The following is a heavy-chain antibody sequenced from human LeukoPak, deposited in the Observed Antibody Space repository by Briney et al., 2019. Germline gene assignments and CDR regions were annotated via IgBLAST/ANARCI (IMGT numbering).Heavy chain of an antibody. CDR3: ARDVRPLLHGFDM. CDR2: IYYSGST. V-gene: IGHV4-59*01. Sequence: SESLSLTATVPVGPIMVSYWSWIGQPQGKDWEGLGYIYYSGSTNYKPSLKSRVTISVDMSKNQFSLELSFVTAADTAVYYCARDVRPLLHGFDMWGQGTVVTVSP. J-gene: IGHJ3*02. CDR1: VGPIMVSY.